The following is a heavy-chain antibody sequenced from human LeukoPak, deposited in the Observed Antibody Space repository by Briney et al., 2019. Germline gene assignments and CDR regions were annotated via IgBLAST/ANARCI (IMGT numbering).Heavy chain of an antibody. V-gene: IGHV3-9*01. CDR2: IRWNSGSI. Sequence: GRSLRLSCAASGFTFDDYAMHWVRQAPGKGLEWVSGIRWNSGSIGYADSVKGRFTISRDNAKNSLYLQMNSLRAEDRALYYRAKDISHQDRIAAAGDYYYYGMDVWGKGTTVTVSS. J-gene: IGHJ6*04. D-gene: IGHD6-13*01. CDR1: GFTFDDYA. CDR3: AKDISHQDRIAAAGDYYYYGMDV.